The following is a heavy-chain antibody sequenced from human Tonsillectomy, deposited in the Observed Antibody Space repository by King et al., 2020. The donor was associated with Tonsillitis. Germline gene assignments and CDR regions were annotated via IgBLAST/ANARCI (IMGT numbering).Heavy chain of an antibody. V-gene: IGHV1-2*02. Sequence: VQLVESGAEVKKPGASVKVSCKASGYTFTGYYIHWVRQAPGQGLEWMGWINPNSGGTNYAQKFQGRFTMTRDTSISTAYMELSRLRSDDTAVYYCARDWSGYDFNWFDPWGQGTLVTVSS. CDR1: GYTFTGYY. CDR3: ARDWSGYDFNWFDP. D-gene: IGHD5-12*01. J-gene: IGHJ5*02. CDR2: INPNSGGT.